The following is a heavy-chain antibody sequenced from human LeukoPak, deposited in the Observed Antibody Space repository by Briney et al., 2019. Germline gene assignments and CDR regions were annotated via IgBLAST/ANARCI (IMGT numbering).Heavy chain of an antibody. Sequence: GGSLKRSCAASGFTFSNYWIHWVRQAPGKGLVWVSSIDNAGSITTYADSVKGRFTISRDNAENTLYLQMNSLRVEDTAVYYCVRSAFHAGSGNYYDYWGQGTLVTVSS. J-gene: IGHJ4*02. CDR3: VRSAFHAGSGNYYDY. CDR2: IDNAGSIT. V-gene: IGHV3-74*03. D-gene: IGHD3-22*01. CDR1: GFTFSNYW.